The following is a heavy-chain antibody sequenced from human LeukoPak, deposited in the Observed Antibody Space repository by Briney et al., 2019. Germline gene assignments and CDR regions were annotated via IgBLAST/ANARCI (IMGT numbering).Heavy chain of an antibody. V-gene: IGHV4-39*01. J-gene: IGHJ4*02. CDR1: GGSISSSCYY. CDR2: TYYSGST. Sequence: PSETLSPTRTLSGGSISSSCYYWGWIRQPPGKGLDWFASTYYSGSTHYNPSLKCRGTISVHTSKNQFSLRLSSVTAADTAVYYCASNWGVDEYYFDYWGQGSLVTVSS. CDR3: ASNWGVDEYYFDY. D-gene: IGHD7-27*01.